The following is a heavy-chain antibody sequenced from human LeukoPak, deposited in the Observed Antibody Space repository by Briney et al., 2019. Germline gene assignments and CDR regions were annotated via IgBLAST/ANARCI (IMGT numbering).Heavy chain of an antibody. CDR3: AKEDSSGWSGTYFDY. J-gene: IGHJ4*02. CDR1: GFTFSGYG. Sequence: GRSLRLSCAASGFTFSGYGMHWVRQAPGKGLEWVAVISYDGSNKYYADSVKGRFTISRDNSKNTLYLQMNSLRAEDTAVYYCAKEDSSGWSGTYFDYWGQGTLVTVSS. D-gene: IGHD6-19*01. V-gene: IGHV3-30*18. CDR2: ISYDGSNK.